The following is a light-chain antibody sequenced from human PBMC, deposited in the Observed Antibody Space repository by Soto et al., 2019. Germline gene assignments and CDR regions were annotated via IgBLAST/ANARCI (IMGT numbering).Light chain of an antibody. J-gene: IGKJ1*01. V-gene: IGKV1-5*01. Sequence: DIQMTQSPSTLSASVGDRVTITCRASQSISSWLAWYQQKPGKAPKLLIYDASSLESGVPSRFSGSGSGTEFTLTISSLQTDDFEPYYCQQYNSYSPTFGQGTKVEIK. CDR3: QQYNSYSPT. CDR2: DAS. CDR1: QSISSW.